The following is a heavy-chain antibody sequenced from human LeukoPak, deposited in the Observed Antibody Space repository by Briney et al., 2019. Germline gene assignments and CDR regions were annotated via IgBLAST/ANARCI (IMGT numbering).Heavy chain of an antibody. CDR2: ISSSGSTI. J-gene: IGHJ5*02. D-gene: IGHD3-16*01. CDR1: GFTLSSYS. CDR3: ARVGGEHWFDP. V-gene: IGHV3-48*01. Sequence: PGGSLTLSCAASGFTLSSYSMNGLRQAPGKGLEGVSYISSSGSTIYYADSVKGRFTISRDNAKNSLYLQMNSLRADDTAVYYCARVGGEHWFDPWGQGTLVTVSS.